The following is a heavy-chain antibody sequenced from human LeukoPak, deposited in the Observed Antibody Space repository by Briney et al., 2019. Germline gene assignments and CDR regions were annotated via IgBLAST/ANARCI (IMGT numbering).Heavy chain of an antibody. CDR1: TFILRTYG. J-gene: IGHJ4*02. D-gene: IGHD5-12*01. Sequence: GGSLRLSCTAPTFILRTYGMHWVRQAPGKGLEWVSFLRSDGNNKYYADSVKGRFTMSRDNSKNTLYLQINSLRGEDTAVYYCARDPGYSGYDSHFDNWGQGTLVTVSS. CDR3: ARDPGYSGYDSHFDN. V-gene: IGHV3-30*02. CDR2: LRSDGNNK.